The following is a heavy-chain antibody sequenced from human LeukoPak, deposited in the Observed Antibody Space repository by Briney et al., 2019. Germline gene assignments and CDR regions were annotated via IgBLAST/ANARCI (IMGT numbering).Heavy chain of an antibody. CDR3: ARGDGYSSGWYRPRTYYFDY. D-gene: IGHD6-19*01. CDR1: GFTFSSYD. Sequence: GGSLRLSCAASGFTFSSYDMHWVRQATGKGLEWVSAIGTVGDTYYPGSVKGRFTISRENAKNSLYLQMNSLRAEDTAVYYCARGDGYSSGWYRPRTYYFDYWGQGTLVTVSS. J-gene: IGHJ4*02. V-gene: IGHV3-13*01. CDR2: IGTVGDT.